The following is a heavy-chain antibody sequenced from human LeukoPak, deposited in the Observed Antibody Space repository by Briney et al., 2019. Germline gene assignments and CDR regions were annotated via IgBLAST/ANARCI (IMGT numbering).Heavy chain of an antibody. J-gene: IGHJ4*02. D-gene: IGHD3-9*01. CDR1: AXTVNNKY. Sequence: GGSLRLSCADSAXTVNNKYMSWVRQAPGQGLEWVSVIYSDGTTYYADSVQGRFTISTDNSRNTLYLQMTSLRAEDTALYYCARGGAYDTHGVLDYWGQGALVTVSS. CDR2: IYSDGTT. CDR3: ARGGAYDTHGVLDY. V-gene: IGHV3-53*01.